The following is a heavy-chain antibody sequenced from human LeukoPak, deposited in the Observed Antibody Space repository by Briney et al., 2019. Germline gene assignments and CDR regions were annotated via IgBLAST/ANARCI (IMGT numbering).Heavy chain of an antibody. CDR1: QGTFSRYA. Sequence: TSVKVSCKASQGTFSRYAISWVRQAPGQGREWMGRIIPILGIANYAQKFQGRVTITADKSTSTAYRELSSLRSEDTAVYYCARGSMTTVVTENCFVPWGQGTLVTVSS. CDR2: IIPILGIA. CDR3: ARGSMTTVVTENCFVP. D-gene: IGHD4-23*01. V-gene: IGHV1-69*04. J-gene: IGHJ5*02.